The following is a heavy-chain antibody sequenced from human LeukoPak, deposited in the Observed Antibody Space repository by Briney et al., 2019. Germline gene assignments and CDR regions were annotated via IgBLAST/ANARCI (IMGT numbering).Heavy chain of an antibody. J-gene: IGHJ3*02. CDR1: GFTVSSNY. D-gene: IGHD3-22*01. Sequence: GGSLRLSCAASGFTVSSNYMSWVRQAPGKGLEWVSVIYSGGRTYYADSVKGRFTISRDNSKNTLYLQMNSLRAEDTAVYYCARNMIPTSLDAFDIWGQGTMVTVSS. CDR2: IYSGGRT. CDR3: ARNMIPTSLDAFDI. V-gene: IGHV3-53*05.